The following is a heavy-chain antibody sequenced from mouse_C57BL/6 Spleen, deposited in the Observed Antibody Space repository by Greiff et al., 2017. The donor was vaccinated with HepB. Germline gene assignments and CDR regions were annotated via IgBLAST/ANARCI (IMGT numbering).Heavy chain of an antibody. J-gene: IGHJ4*01. CDR2: IYPGDGDT. CDR1: GYAFSSYW. D-gene: IGHD2-4*01. V-gene: IGHV1-80*01. CDR3: ATYYDYEYYDAMDY. Sequence: VQLVESGAELVKPGASVKISCKASGYAFSSYWMNWVKQRPGKGLEWIGQIYPGDGDTNYNGKFKGKATLTADKSSSTAYMQLSSLTSEDSAVYFCATYYDYEYYDAMDYWGQGTSVTVSS.